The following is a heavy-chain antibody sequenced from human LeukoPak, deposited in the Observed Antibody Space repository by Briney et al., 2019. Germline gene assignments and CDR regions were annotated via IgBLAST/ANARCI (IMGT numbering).Heavy chain of an antibody. CDR3: FVGPHPYDSGDWPPN. V-gene: IGHV3-66*01. Sequence: GGSLRLSCEASGFTVSSNYMSWVRQPPGKGLEWVSVMYSGGSKYYADSVEGRFTISRDNSQNTVFLQMNSLRSDDTAVYYCFVGPHPYDSGDWPPNWGQGTLVTVSS. J-gene: IGHJ4*02. CDR2: MYSGGSK. CDR1: GFTVSSNY. D-gene: IGHD3-10*01.